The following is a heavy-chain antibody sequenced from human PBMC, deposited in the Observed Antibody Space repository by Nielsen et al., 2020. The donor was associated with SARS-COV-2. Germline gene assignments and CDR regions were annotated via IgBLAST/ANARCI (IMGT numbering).Heavy chain of an antibody. CDR3: ARVRSSSGIWFDP. J-gene: IGHJ5*02. Sequence: ASVKVSCKASGYTLTGHYMHWMRQAPGQGPEWLGRVNPNSGATNYAQKFQGRVTLTRDASINTTYMELTRLTSDDTAVYYCARVRSSSGIWFDPWGQGTLVVVSS. V-gene: IGHV1-2*06. CDR1: GYTLTGHY. D-gene: IGHD3-10*01. CDR2: VNPNSGAT.